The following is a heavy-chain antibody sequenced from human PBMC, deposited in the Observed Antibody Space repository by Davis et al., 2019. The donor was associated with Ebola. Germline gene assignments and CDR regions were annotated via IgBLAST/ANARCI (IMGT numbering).Heavy chain of an antibody. D-gene: IGHD3-16*01. J-gene: IGHJ4*02. V-gene: IGHV4-39*01. Sequence: SETLSLTCTVSGASISNTDDYFWAWIRQPPGKGLEWIGSIFYSGTPYYNPSLKSRVTMSVDTSKNQFSVKLSSVTAADTAVYYCARSTPVGGYYWGQGTLVTVSS. CDR1: GASISNTDDYF. CDR2: IFYSGTP. CDR3: ARSTPVGGYY.